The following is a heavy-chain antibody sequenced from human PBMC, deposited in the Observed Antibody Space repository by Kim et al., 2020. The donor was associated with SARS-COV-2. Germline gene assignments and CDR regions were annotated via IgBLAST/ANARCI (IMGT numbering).Heavy chain of an antibody. Sequence: ADSVKGRFTISRDNSKNTLYLQMNSLRAEDTAVYYCAKGIAVAPRGYFDYWGQGTLVTVSS. D-gene: IGHD6-19*01. J-gene: IGHJ4*02. V-gene: IGHV3-30*02. CDR3: AKGIAVAPRGYFDY.